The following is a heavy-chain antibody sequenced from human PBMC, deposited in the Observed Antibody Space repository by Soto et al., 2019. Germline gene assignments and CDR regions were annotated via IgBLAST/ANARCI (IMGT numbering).Heavy chain of an antibody. V-gene: IGHV1-18*01. CDR3: ARDLWVGANTEALNL. Sequence: QGLLVQSGAEVKKPGASVKVSCKASGYAFSSHGISWVRQAPGQGLEWMGRINTYNGNINYARNVQDRLTLTTDTSTTTVYMELKSLTSDDTAVYYCARDLWVGANTEALNLWGQGTMVTVSS. J-gene: IGHJ3*01. D-gene: IGHD1-26*01. CDR2: INTYNGNI. CDR1: GYAFSSHG.